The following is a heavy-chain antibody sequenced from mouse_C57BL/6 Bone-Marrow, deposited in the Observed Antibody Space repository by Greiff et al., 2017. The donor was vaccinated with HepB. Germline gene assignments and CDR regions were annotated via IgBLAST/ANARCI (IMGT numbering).Heavy chain of an antibody. CDR3: ARDVNGNYFDY. V-gene: IGHV5-9*01. CDR2: ISGGGGNT. J-gene: IGHJ2*01. Sequence: EVQRVESGGGLVKPGGSLKLSCAASGFTFSSYTMSWVRQTPEKRLEWVATISGGGGNTYYPDSVKGRFTISRDNAKNTLYLQMSSLRSEDTALYYCARDVNGNYFDYWGQGTTLTVSS. CDR1: GFTFSSYT. D-gene: IGHD4-1*01.